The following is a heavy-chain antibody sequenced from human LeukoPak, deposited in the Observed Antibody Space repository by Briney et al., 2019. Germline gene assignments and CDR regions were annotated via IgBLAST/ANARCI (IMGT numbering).Heavy chain of an antibody. J-gene: IGHJ4*02. CDR1: GGSISSGDYF. CDR3: TRDVPRSSGYPEN. V-gene: IGHV4-31*03. Sequence: PSETLSLTCTVSGGSISSGDYFWSWIRQHPGKGLEWIGYIYYSGSTYHNPSLKSRVAISVDTSKNQFSLTVSSVTAADTAVYYCTRDVPRSSGYPENWAQGTLVTVSP. CDR2: IYYSGST. D-gene: IGHD3-22*01.